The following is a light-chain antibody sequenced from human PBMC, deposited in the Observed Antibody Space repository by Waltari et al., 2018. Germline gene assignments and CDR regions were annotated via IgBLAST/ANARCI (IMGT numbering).Light chain of an antibody. J-gene: IGKJ1*01. CDR3: QQYTGPWT. V-gene: IGKV1-5*03. CDR2: KAS. CDR1: QSISTW. Sequence: DIQMTQSPSTLSASVGDRVTITGRASQSISTWLAWYQQKPGKAPKLLIYKASRLEGGVPSRFSGSGSGTEFTLTISSLQPDDFATYYCQQYTGPWTFGQGTKVEIK.